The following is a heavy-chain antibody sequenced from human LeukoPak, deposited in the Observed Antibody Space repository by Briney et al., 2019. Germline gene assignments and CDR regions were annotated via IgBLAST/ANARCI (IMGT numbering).Heavy chain of an antibody. V-gene: IGHV3-30*18. CDR1: GFTFSSYA. J-gene: IGHJ3*02. Sequence: WGSLRLSCAASGFTFSSYAMSWVRQAPGKGLEWVAVISYDGNYKYYADSVKGRFTISRDNSKNTLCLQMNSLRAEDTAVYYCAKFPPYCSSTSCNDAFDIWGQGTTVTVSS. CDR3: AKFPPYCSSTSCNDAFDI. D-gene: IGHD2-2*01. CDR2: ISYDGNYK.